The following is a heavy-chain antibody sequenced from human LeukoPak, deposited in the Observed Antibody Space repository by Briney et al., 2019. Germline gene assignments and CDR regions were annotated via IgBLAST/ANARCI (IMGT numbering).Heavy chain of an antibody. CDR1: GFTFSRYG. V-gene: IGHV3-33*06. CDR2: IWHDGSYE. D-gene: IGHD6-13*01. CDR3: AKGPRSSSWYHFDN. Sequence: HPGGSLRLSCVASGFTFSRYGMHWVRQAPGKGLEWVAVIWHDGSYEYYADSVKGRFTISRDSSKNTLYLQMNSLRAEDTAVFYCAKGPRSSSWYHFDNWGQGTLVTVSS. J-gene: IGHJ4*02.